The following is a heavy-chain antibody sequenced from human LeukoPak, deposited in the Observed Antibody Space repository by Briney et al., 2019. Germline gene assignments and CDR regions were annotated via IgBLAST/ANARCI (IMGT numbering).Heavy chain of an antibody. CDR1: GGSFSGYY. CDR3: ARLRVSGSYLYYFDY. Sequence: SETLSLTCAVYGGSFSGYYWSWIRQPPGKGLEWTGYILTSGTTNYNPSLKSRLTISVDTSKNQFTLKLSSVTAADTAVYYCARLRVSGSYLYYFDYWGQGTLVSVSS. J-gene: IGHJ4*02. CDR2: ILTSGTT. V-gene: IGHV4-4*09. D-gene: IGHD1-26*01.